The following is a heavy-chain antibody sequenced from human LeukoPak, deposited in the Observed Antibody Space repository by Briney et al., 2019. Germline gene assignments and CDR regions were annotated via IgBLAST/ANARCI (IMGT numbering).Heavy chain of an antibody. Sequence: ASVKVSCKASGGTFSSYAISWVRQAPGQGLEWMGGIIPIFGTANYAQKFQGRVTITADESTSTVYMELSSLRSEDTAVYYCARDPQIAVAGTGFDYWGQGTLVTVSS. J-gene: IGHJ4*02. V-gene: IGHV1-69*13. CDR1: GGTFSSYA. D-gene: IGHD6-19*01. CDR2: IIPIFGTA. CDR3: ARDPQIAVAGTGFDY.